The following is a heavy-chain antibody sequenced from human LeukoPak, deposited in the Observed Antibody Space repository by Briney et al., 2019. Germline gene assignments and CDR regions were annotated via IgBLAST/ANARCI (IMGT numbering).Heavy chain of an antibody. J-gene: IGHJ4*02. CDR2: ISYDGSNK. CDR1: GFTFSSYA. CDR3: ARAAHPWPYFDY. D-gene: IGHD5-12*01. Sequence: GRSLRLSCAASGFTFSSYAMHWVRQAPGKGLEGVAVISYDGSNKYYADSVKGRFTISRDNSKNTLYLQMNSLRAEDTAVYYCARAAHPWPYFDYWGQGTLVTVSS. V-gene: IGHV3-30-3*01.